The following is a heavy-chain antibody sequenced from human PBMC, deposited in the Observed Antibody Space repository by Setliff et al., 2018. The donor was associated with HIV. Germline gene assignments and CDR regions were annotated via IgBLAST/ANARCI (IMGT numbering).Heavy chain of an antibody. D-gene: IGHD3-22*01. CDR3: ARHGHFYDSSSSDAFDI. CDR1: GGSFSAYY. Sequence: PSETLSLTCAVYGGSFSAYYWTWIRQPPGKGLEWIGYIYYSGNTYYNPSLKSRVTISVDTSHNHFSLKLRSVTAADTAVYYCARHGHFYDSSSSDAFDIWGHGTMVTVSS. CDR2: IYYSGNT. J-gene: IGHJ3*02. V-gene: IGHV4-34*01.